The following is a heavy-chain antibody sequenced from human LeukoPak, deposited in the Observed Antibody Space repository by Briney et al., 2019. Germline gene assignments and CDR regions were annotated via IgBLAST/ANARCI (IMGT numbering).Heavy chain of an antibody. CDR2: IYYSGST. Sequence: SETLSLTCTVSGGSISSSSYYWGWIRQPPGKGLEWIGGIYYSGSTYYNPSLKSRVTISVDTSKNQFSLKLSSVTAADTAVYYCARGADTMVRGVISIWGQGTMVTVSS. D-gene: IGHD3-10*01. CDR3: ARGADTMVRGVISI. J-gene: IGHJ3*02. V-gene: IGHV4-39*07. CDR1: GGSISSSSYY.